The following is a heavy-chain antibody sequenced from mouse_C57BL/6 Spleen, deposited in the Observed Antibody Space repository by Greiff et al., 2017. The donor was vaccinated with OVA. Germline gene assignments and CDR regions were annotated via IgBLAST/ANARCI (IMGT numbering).Heavy chain of an antibody. D-gene: IGHD3-2*02. CDR3: ARADSSVYGYFDY. V-gene: IGHV3-6*01. Sequence: EVQLQQSGPGLVKPSQSLSLTCSVTGYSITSGYYWNWIRQFPGNKLEWMGYISYDGSNNYNPSLKNRISITRDTSKNQFFLKLNSVTTEDTATYYCARADSSVYGYFDYWGQGTTLTVSS. J-gene: IGHJ2*01. CDR1: GYSITSGYY. CDR2: ISYDGSN.